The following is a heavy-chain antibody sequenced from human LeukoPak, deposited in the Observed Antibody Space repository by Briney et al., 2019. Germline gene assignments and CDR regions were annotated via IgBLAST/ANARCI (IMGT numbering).Heavy chain of an antibody. Sequence: ASVKVSCKVSGYTLTELSMHWVRQAPGKGLEWMGGFDPEDGETIYAQKFQGRVTMTEDTSTDTAYMELSSLRSEDTAVYYCATPGGRDSSGYDESFDYWGQGTLVTVSS. V-gene: IGHV1-24*01. D-gene: IGHD3-22*01. CDR2: FDPEDGET. CDR3: ATPGGRDSSGYDESFDY. CDR1: GYTLTELS. J-gene: IGHJ4*02.